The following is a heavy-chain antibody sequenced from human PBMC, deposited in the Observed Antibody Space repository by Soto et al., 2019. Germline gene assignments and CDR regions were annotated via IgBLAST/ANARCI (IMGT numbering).Heavy chain of an antibody. V-gene: IGHV3-7*05. Sequence: VQLVASGGGLVQPGGSLRLSCAASGFTFTTYWMSWVRQAPGKGLEWVANINQEGSEEYYVDSVKGRFTISRDNAKNSLYLQMSSLRDDDTAVYYCAKAPRGSGRDYYFDDWGQGTLITVSS. CDR3: AKAPRGSGRDYYFDD. D-gene: IGHD3-10*01. J-gene: IGHJ4*02. CDR2: INQEGSEE. CDR1: GFTFTTYW.